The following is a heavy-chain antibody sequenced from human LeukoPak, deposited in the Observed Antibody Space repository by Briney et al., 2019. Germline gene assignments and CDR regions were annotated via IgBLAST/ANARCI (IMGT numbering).Heavy chain of an antibody. V-gene: IGHV1-8*01. CDR1: GYTFTTYD. CDR3: ARGGYYYDSSGYFRAAADY. J-gene: IGHJ4*02. D-gene: IGHD3-22*01. Sequence: ASVKVSCKASGYTFTTYDLNWVRQATGQGLEWVGWMNPNSGDTGYAQKFQGRVTMTRNTSISTAYMELSSLSSEDTTIYYCARGGYYYDSSGYFRAAADYWGQGTLVTVSS. CDR2: MNPNSGDT.